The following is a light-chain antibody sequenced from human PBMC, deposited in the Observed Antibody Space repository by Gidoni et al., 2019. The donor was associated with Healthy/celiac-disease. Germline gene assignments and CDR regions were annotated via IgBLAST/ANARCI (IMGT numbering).Light chain of an antibody. Sequence: DIQMTQSPSSLSASVGDRVTITCRASQSIRSYLNWYQQQPGKAPKILIYSASSLQSGVPSRFSGSGSVTDFTLTISSLQPEDFATYYCQPSYSTPPWTFGQGTKVEIK. CDR1: QSIRSY. CDR2: SAS. V-gene: IGKV1-39*01. J-gene: IGKJ1*01. CDR3: QPSYSTPPWT.